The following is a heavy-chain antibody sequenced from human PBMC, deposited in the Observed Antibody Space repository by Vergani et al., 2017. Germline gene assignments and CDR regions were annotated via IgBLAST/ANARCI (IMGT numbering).Heavy chain of an antibody. J-gene: IGHJ6*01. CDR3: TRQGSYGDVDFFYAMDV. V-gene: IGHV3-30*04. CDR1: GFTFSTST. CDR2: ISNDGTKK. Sequence: QVQLVESGGGVVQPGRSLRLYCVVSGFTFSTSTMHWVRQPPGKGLEWVAVISNDGTKKFYVDSVKGRFTISRDNSKNTLYLEMNSLKAEDTATYYCTRQGSYGDVDFFYAMDVWGQGTTVTVSS. D-gene: IGHD4-17*01.